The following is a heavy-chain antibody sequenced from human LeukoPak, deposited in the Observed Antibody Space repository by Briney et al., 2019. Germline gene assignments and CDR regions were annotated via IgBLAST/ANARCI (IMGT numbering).Heavy chain of an antibody. Sequence: SETLSLTCAVYGGSFSGYYWSWIRQPPGKGLEWIGEINHSGSTSYNPSLKSRVTISVDTSKNQFSLKLSSVTAADTAVYYCARGGTIFGVVIGDWFDPWGQGTLVTVSS. V-gene: IGHV4-34*01. CDR1: GGSFSGYY. J-gene: IGHJ5*02. CDR2: INHSGST. D-gene: IGHD3-3*01. CDR3: ARGGTIFGVVIGDWFDP.